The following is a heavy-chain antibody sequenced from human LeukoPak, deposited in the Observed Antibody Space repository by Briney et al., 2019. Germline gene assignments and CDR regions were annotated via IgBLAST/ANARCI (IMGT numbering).Heavy chain of an antibody. CDR3: PSRGRDGYNYDDDY. D-gene: IGHD5-24*01. CDR2: INHSGST. J-gene: IGHJ4*02. Sequence: SETLSLTCTVSGGSISSGSYYWSWIRQPAGKGLEWIGEINHSGSTNYNPSLKSRVTISVDTSKNQFSLKLSSVTAADTAVYYCPSRGRDGYNYDDDYWGQGTLVTVAS. V-gene: IGHV4-61*10. CDR1: GGSISSGSYY.